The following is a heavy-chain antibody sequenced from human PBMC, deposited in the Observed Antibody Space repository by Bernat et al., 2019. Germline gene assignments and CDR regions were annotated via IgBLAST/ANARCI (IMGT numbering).Heavy chain of an antibody. D-gene: IGHD1-26*01. J-gene: IGHJ6*02. Sequence: EVQLVESGGGLVQPGRSLRLSCAASGFTFDDYAMHWVRQAPGKGREWVSGISWNSGSIGYADSVKGRFTISRDNAKNSLYLQMNSLRAEDTALYYCAKDKAYRGYYYGMDVWGQGTTVTVSS. CDR2: ISWNSGSI. CDR3: AKDKAYRGYYYGMDV. CDR1: GFTFDDYA. V-gene: IGHV3-9*01.